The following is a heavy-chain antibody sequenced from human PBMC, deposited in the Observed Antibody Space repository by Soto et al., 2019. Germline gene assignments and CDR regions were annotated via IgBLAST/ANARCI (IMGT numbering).Heavy chain of an antibody. J-gene: IGHJ6*02. Sequence: PGGSLRLSCAASGFTFSSYAMSWVRQMPGKGLEWMGIINPDDSDTTYGPSFQGQVTISADKSINTAYLQWTSLKASDTAIYYCMRSYGDSYYFYYGMDVWGQGTTVTVSS. CDR3: MRSYGDSYYFYYGMDV. CDR1: GFTFSSYA. CDR2: INPDDSDT. V-gene: IGHV5-51*01. D-gene: IGHD2-21*02.